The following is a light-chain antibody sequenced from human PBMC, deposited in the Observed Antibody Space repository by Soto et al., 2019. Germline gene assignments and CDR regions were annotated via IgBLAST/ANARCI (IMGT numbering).Light chain of an antibody. CDR3: ATWDGSLPGEV. CDR2: DNN. CDR1: SSDVGGYNH. V-gene: IGLV2-14*01. J-gene: IGLJ2*01. Sequence: QSVLTQPASVSDSPGQSITISCTGTSSDVGGYNHVSWYQQHPGKAPKLMIYDNNKRPSGIPDRFSGSKSGTSGTLDITGLQTGDEADYYCATWDGSLPGEVFGGGTKLTVL.